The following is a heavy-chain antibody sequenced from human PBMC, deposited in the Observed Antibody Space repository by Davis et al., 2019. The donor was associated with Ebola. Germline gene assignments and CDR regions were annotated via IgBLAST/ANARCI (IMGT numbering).Heavy chain of an antibody. CDR2: ISSSGSTI. D-gene: IGHD3-16*01. V-gene: IGHV3-11*01. J-gene: IGHJ6*04. CDR3: AGPSQYVLSSYYGMDV. Sequence: GESLKISCAASGFTFSDYYMSWIRQAPGKGLEWVSYISSSGSTIYYADSVKGRFTISRDNAKNSLYLQMNSLRAEDTAVYYCAGPSQYVLSSYYGMDVWGKGTTVTVSS. CDR1: GFTFSDYY.